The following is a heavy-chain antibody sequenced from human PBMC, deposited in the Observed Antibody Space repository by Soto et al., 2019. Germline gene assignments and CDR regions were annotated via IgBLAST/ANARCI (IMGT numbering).Heavy chain of an antibody. J-gene: IGHJ4*02. Sequence: SVKVSCKASGGTFSSYAISWVRQAPGQGLEWMGGIIPIFGTANYAQKFQGRVTITADESTSTAYMELSSLRSEDTAVYYCAREQQQLVGPFDYWGQGTLVTVSS. CDR2: IIPIFGTA. D-gene: IGHD6-13*01. CDR1: GGTFSSYA. V-gene: IGHV1-69*13. CDR3: AREQQQLVGPFDY.